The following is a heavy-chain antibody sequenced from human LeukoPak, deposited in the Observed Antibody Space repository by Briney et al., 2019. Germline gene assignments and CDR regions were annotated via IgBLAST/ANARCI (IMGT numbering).Heavy chain of an antibody. V-gene: IGHV3-53*01. CDR1: GFTVSSNY. J-gene: IGHJ4*02. CDR2: IYSGGST. CDR3: ARDLSHCSGGSCYSAHFDY. D-gene: IGHD2-15*01. Sequence: GGSLRLSCAASGFTVSSNYMSWVRQAPGKGLEWVSLIYSGGSTYYADSVKGRFTISRDNAKNTLYLQMNSLRAEDTAVYYCARDLSHCSGGSCYSAHFDYWGQGTLVTVSS.